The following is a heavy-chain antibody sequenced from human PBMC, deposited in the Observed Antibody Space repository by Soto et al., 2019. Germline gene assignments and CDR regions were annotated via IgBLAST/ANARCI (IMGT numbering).Heavy chain of an antibody. Sequence: ASVKVSCKASGYTFTSYGISWVRQAPGQGLEWMGWISAYNGNTNYAQKLQGRVTMTTDTSTSTAYMELRSLRSDDTAVYYCARAYCGGDCYEYYYYYGMDVWGQGTTVTVSS. V-gene: IGHV1-18*01. J-gene: IGHJ6*02. D-gene: IGHD2-21*02. CDR2: ISAYNGNT. CDR1: GYTFTSYG. CDR3: ARAYCGGDCYEYYYYYGMDV.